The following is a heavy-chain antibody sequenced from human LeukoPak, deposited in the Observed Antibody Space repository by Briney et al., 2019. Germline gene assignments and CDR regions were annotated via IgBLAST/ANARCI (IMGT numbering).Heavy chain of an antibody. CDR1: GFTFSNYG. J-gene: IGHJ4*02. V-gene: IGHV3-30*18. D-gene: IGHD4-17*01. Sequence: GGSLRLFCATSGFTFSNYGVHWVRQAPGKGLEWVGIMSNSGENTFYGEAVKGRFTISRDNSQNTLYLQMNSLRPEDTAVYYCAKGGASVTRYVDYWGQGTLVTVSS. CDR2: MSNSGENT. CDR3: AKGGASVTRYVDY.